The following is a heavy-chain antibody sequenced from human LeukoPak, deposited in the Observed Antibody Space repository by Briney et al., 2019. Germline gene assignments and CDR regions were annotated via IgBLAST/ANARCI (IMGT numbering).Heavy chain of an antibody. D-gene: IGHD3-22*01. V-gene: IGHV1-2*02. CDR3: ARGSDYYDSSGYYDDAFDI. J-gene: IGHJ3*02. CDR2: INPNSGGT. Sequence: ASVKVSCKASGYTFTGYYMHWVRQAPGQGLEWMGWINPNSGGTNYAQKFQGRVTMTRDRSISTAYMELSMLRSDDTAVYYCARGSDYYDSSGYYDDAFDIWGQGTMVTVSS. CDR1: GYTFTGYY.